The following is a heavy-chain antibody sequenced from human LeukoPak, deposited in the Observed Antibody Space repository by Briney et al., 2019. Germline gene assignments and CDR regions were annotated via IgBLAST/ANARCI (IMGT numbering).Heavy chain of an antibody. CDR2: INPSGGST. V-gene: IGHV1-46*01. CDR3: ASGRYSSGYYSPTEYFQH. D-gene: IGHD3-22*01. J-gene: IGHJ1*01. Sequence: ASVKVSCKASGYTFTSYYMHWVRQAPGQGLEWMGIINPSGGSTSYAQKFQGRVTMTRGTSTSTVYMELSSLRSEDTAVYYCASGRYSSGYYSPTEYFQHWGQGTLVTVSS. CDR1: GYTFTSYY.